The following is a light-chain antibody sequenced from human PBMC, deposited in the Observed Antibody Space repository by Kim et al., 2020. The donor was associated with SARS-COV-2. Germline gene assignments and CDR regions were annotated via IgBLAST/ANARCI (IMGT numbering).Light chain of an antibody. J-gene: IGLJ3*02. CDR3: QSYDDSNRWV. V-gene: IGLV6-57*02. Sequence: KTVPITWTGSSGNTASNYVQWDQQRPASAPPTVIYEDNERTSGVPDRFSGSIDSSSNSASLTISGLKTEDEADYYCQSYDDSNRWVFGGGTQLTVL. CDR2: EDN. CDR1: SGNTASNY.